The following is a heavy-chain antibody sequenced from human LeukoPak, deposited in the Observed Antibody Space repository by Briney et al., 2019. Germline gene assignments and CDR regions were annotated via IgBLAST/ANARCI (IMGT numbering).Heavy chain of an antibody. Sequence: GGSLRLSCAASGFTFSSYEMNWVRQAPGKGLEWVSYISSSGGTIYYADSVKGRFTISRDNAKNSLYLQMNSLRAEDTAVYYCASIGSSGYYRPFDYWGQGTLVTVSS. CDR1: GFTFSSYE. V-gene: IGHV3-48*03. CDR2: ISSSGGTI. CDR3: ASIGSSGYYRPFDY. J-gene: IGHJ4*02. D-gene: IGHD3-22*01.